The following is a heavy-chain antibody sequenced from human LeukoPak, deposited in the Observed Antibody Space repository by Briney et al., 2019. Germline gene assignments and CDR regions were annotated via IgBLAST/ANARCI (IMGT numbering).Heavy chain of an antibody. CDR1: GYTFTSYD. V-gene: IGHV1-8*03. D-gene: IGHD5-12*01. Sequence: GASVKVSCKASGYTFTSYDINWVRQATGQGLEWMGWMNPNSGNTGYAQKFQGRVTITRNNAISTAYMELGSLRSEDTAVYYCARGGGKEWLDGYGYWFDPWGQGTLVTVSS. CDR3: ARGGGKEWLDGYGYWFDP. CDR2: MNPNSGNT. J-gene: IGHJ5*02.